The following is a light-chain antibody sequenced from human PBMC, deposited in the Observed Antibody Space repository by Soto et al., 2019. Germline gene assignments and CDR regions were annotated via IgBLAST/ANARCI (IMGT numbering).Light chain of an antibody. V-gene: IGKV3-15*01. CDR2: GAS. CDR1: QSVSSN. J-gene: IGKJ5*01. Sequence: EIVMTQSPATLSVSPGERATLSCRASQSVSSNLAWYQQKPRQAARLLLYGASTRATGILARFSGSGYGTEFTHTNSSLQSEVFAVYYCQQYNNWPPITFGQGTRLEIK. CDR3: QQYNNWPPIT.